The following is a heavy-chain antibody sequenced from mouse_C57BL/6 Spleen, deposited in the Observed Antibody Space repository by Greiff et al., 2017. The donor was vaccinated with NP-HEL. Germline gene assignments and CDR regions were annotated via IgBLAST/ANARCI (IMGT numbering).Heavy chain of an antibody. CDR3: ARVGDYDDFDY. J-gene: IGHJ2*01. CDR2: INPNNGGT. D-gene: IGHD2-4*01. Sequence: EVQLQQSGPELVKPGASVKISCKASGYTFTDYYMNWVKQSHGKSLEWIGDINPNNGGTSYNQKFKGKATLTVDKSSSTAYMELRSLTSEDSAVYYCARVGDYDDFDYWGQGTTLTVSS. CDR1: GYTFTDYY. V-gene: IGHV1-26*01.